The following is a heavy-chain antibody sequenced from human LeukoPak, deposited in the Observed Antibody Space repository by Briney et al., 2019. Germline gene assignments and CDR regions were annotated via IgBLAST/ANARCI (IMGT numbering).Heavy chain of an antibody. V-gene: IGHV4-39*01. Sequence: PSETLSLTCTVSGGSISISNYYWAWMRQPPGKGLEWIASINYSGSTYYNPSLRSRVTTSVDTSKNQFSLKVSSVTAADTAVYYCASYMVAAGTKYYFDHWGQGTLVTVSS. D-gene: IGHD6-13*01. CDR2: INYSGST. CDR1: GGSISISNYY. J-gene: IGHJ4*02. CDR3: ASYMVAAGTKYYFDH.